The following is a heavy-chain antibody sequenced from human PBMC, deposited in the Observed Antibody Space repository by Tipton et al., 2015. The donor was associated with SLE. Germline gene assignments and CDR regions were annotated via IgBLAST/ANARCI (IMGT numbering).Heavy chain of an antibody. CDR1: GYSIRSGHY. D-gene: IGHD6-19*01. V-gene: IGHV4-38-2*01. Sequence: LRLSCAVSGYSIRSGHYWGWIRQPPGKGLEWIGTIYYSGTTYYNPSLESRVTISADTSKNQVSLKLNSVTAADTAVYYCASQQWLVRFDYWGQGALVTVSS. CDR2: IYYSGTT. J-gene: IGHJ4*02. CDR3: ASQQWLVRFDY.